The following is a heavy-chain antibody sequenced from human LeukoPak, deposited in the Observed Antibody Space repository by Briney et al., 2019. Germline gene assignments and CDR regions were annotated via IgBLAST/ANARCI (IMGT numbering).Heavy chain of an antibody. V-gene: IGHV3-23*01. J-gene: IGHJ6*02. CDR3: AKDRSWSLHYGLDV. CDR2: VSGNGHHT. D-gene: IGHD6-13*01. CDR1: GFTFTTYA. Sequence: GGSLRLSCAASGFTFTTYAMGWVRQASGKGLEWVSSVSGNGHHTYYADSVKGRFIISSDNSKNMVFLQMNSLRVEDTALYYCAKDRSWSLHYGLDVWGQGTTVTVSS.